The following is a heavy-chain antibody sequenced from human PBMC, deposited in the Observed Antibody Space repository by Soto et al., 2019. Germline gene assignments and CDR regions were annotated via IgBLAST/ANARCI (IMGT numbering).Heavy chain of an antibody. CDR3: ARVQLGLLEIAYSWYSSGYPDAFDI. CDR2: MNPNSGNT. V-gene: IGHV1-8*01. Sequence: ASVKVSCKASGYTFTSYDINWVRQATGQGLEWMGWMNPNSGNTGYAQKFQGRVTMTRNTSISTAYMELSSLRSEDTAVYYCARVQLGLLEIAYSWYSSGYPDAFDIWGQGTMVTVSS. D-gene: IGHD3-22*01. CDR1: GYTFTSYD. J-gene: IGHJ3*02.